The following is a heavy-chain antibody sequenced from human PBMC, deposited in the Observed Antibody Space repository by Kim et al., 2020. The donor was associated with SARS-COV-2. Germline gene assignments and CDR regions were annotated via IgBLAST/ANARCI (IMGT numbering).Heavy chain of an antibody. J-gene: IGHJ4*02. CDR3: ARGWSKVIQLWLRRAYQFDY. CDR1: GYTFTSYD. Sequence: ASVKVSCKASGYTFTSYDINWVRQATGQGLEWMGWMNPNSGNTGYAQKFQGRVTMTRNTSISTAYMELSSLRSEDTAVYYCARGWSKVIQLWLRRAYQFDYWGQGTLVTVSS. V-gene: IGHV1-8*01. D-gene: IGHD5-18*01. CDR2: MNPNSGNT.